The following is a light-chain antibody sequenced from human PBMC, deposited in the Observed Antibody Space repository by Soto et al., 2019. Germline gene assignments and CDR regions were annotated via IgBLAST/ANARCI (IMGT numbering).Light chain of an antibody. J-gene: IGKJ3*01. CDR2: GAS. CDR3: QQFGSSPGFT. V-gene: IGKV3-20*01. Sequence: EIVLTQSPGTLSLSPGERATLFCRASQSINNRYLAWYQQKPGQAPRLLIYGASSRATGIPDKFIGSGSGTDFTLTIIRLEPEDFAVYYCQQFGSSPGFTFGPGTKVDIK. CDR1: QSINNRY.